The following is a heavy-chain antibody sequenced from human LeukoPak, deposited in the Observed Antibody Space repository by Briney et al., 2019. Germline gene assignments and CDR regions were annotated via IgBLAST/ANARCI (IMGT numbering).Heavy chain of an antibody. CDR1: GYNFAVYG. CDR2: INGFNGAA. J-gene: IGHJ4*02. V-gene: IGHV1-18*01. D-gene: IGHD1-26*01. CDR3: ARGGGLGATIDY. Sequence: ASVKVSCKASGYNFAVYGMTWVRQAPGQGLEWMGWINGFNGAANYAQTLKGRVTMTTDKSTTTAYLELTSLKSGDTAIYFCARGGGLGATIDYWGQGTLVTVSS.